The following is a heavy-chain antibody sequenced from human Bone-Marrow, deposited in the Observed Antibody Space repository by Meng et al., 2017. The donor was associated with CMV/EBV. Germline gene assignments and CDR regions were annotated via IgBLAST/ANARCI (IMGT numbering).Heavy chain of an antibody. J-gene: IGHJ4*02. CDR1: GFTFSSYG. CDR3: ARGWRTYATGGYRYNGYFDY. CDR2: IRYDGINE. V-gene: IGHV3-30*02. D-gene: IGHD2-8*02. Sequence: GESLKISCAASGFTFSSYGMHWVRQAPGKGLEWVAFIRYDGINEYYANSVKGRFTISRDNSKNTLYLQMNRLRAEDTAVYYCARGWRTYATGGYRYNGYFDYWGQGTLVTVSS.